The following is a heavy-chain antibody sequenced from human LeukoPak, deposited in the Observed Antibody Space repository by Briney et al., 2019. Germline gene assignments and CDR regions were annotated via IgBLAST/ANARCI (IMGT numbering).Heavy chain of an antibody. CDR3: ARDWSFYDSSGYHY. V-gene: IGHV3-23*01. J-gene: IGHJ4*02. CDR1: GFTFSSYA. CDR2: ISGSGGKT. D-gene: IGHD3-22*01. Sequence: GGSLRLSCAASGFTFSSYAMTWVRQAPGKGLDWVSGISGSGGKTNYAASVKGRFTISRDNSKNTLFLQMNSLRAEDTAVYYCARDWSFYDSSGYHYWGQGTLVTVSS.